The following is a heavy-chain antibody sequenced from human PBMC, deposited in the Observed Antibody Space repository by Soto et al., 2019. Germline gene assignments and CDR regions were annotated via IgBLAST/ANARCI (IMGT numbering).Heavy chain of an antibody. CDR3: ARLGSGLDY. J-gene: IGHJ4*02. V-gene: IGHV3-64*07. CDR1: GFTFSTYA. D-gene: IGHD3-3*01. CDR2: ISRSGDST. Sequence: EVQLVESGGGLVQPGGSLTISCAASGFTFSTYAMHWVRQAPGKGLEYVSAISRSGDSTYHADSVKCRCTISRNNSKNRLYLQLGSLRLEDMGVYYCARLGSGLDYWGQGTMASVSS.